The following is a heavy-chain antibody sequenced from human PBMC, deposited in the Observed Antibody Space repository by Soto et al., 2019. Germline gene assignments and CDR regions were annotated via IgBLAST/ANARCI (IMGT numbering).Heavy chain of an antibody. CDR1: GLTFSSYA. CDR2: IGESGTPT. CDR3: ARYIPGVRYYGMDV. V-gene: IGHV3-23*01. Sequence: GGSLRLSCAASGLTFSSYAMKWVRQAPGKGLEWVSLIGESGTPTYYADSVKGRFTISRDNSGNTLFLEMYSLRAEDTAVYYCARYIPGVRYYGMDVWRQGTTVTVSS. D-gene: IGHD2-2*01. J-gene: IGHJ6*02.